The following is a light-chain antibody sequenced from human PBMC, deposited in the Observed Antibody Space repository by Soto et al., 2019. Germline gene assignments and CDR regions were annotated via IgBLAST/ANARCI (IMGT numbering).Light chain of an antibody. Sequence: QPVLTQPPSVSGAPGQRVTISCTGSSSNIGAGYDVHWYQQLPGTAPKLLIYGNSKRPSGVPDRFSGSKSGTSASLAITGLQAEDDADYYCQSYDSSLSGSVVFGGGTKLTVL. CDR1: SSNIGAGYD. J-gene: IGLJ2*01. CDR2: GNS. V-gene: IGLV1-40*01. CDR3: QSYDSSLSGSVV.